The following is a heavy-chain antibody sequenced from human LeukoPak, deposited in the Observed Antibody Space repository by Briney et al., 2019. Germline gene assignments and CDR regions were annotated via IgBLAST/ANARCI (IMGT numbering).Heavy chain of an antibody. CDR1: GFTVSSNY. CDR3: ARALGVVTAEIFDY. D-gene: IGHD1-26*01. V-gene: IGHV3-53*01. Sequence: PGGSLRLSCAASGFTVSSNYMSWVRQAPGKGLEWVSVIYSGGSTYYADSVKGRFTISRDNSKNTLYLQMNSLRAEDTAVYYCARALGVVTAEIFDYWGQGTLVTASS. J-gene: IGHJ4*02. CDR2: IYSGGST.